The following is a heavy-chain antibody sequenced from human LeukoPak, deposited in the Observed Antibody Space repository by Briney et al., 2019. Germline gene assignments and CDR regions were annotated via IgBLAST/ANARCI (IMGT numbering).Heavy chain of an antibody. CDR1: GFTFSSYS. CDR3: ARGVAARPEIFYYYYGMDV. CDR2: ISSSSSTI. J-gene: IGHJ6*02. V-gene: IGHV3-48*01. Sequence: PGGSLRLSCAASGFTFSSYSMNWVRQAPGKGLEWVSYISSSSSTIYYADSVKGRFTISRDNAKNSLYLQMNSLRAEDTAVYYRARGVAARPEIFYYYYGMDVWGQGTTVTVSS. D-gene: IGHD6-6*01.